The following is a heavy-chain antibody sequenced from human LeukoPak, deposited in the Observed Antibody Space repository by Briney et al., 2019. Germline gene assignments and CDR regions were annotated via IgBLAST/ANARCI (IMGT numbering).Heavy chain of an antibody. J-gene: IGHJ4*02. V-gene: IGHV4-59*08. CDR2: IYYNGST. CDR3: ARLYYYDSTPLFDY. CDR1: GGSISSYY. Sequence: PSETLSLTCTVSGGSISSYYWSWIRQPPGKGLEWIGYIYYNGSTNYNPSLKSRVTISVDTSKNQFSLKLSSVAAADTAVYYCARLYYYDSTPLFDYWGQGTLVTVSS. D-gene: IGHD3-22*01.